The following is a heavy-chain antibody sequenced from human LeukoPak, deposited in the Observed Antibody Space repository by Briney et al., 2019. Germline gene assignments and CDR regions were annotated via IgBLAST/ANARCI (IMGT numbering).Heavy chain of an antibody. J-gene: IGHJ4*02. V-gene: IGHV4-59*08. CDR1: GASISALY. Sequence: PSETLSLTCAVYGASISALYWGWIRQSPEKGLESIGYTYYSGRPTYNPSLKSRVTISLDTSKNQFSLRVNSVTAADTAIYYCARHHGHQFSDSWYLRGSFDYWGRGILVAVSS. CDR3: ARHHGHQFSDSWYLRGSFDY. CDR2: TYYSGRP. D-gene: IGHD6-13*01.